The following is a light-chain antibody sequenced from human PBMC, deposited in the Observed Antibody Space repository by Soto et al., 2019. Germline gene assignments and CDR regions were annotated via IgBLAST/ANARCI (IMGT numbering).Light chain of an antibody. CDR2: AAS. CDR3: QQSYSTLFT. V-gene: IGKV1-39*01. J-gene: IGKJ3*01. CDR1: QSISSY. Sequence: DIQMTQSPSYLSASVGDRVTITCRASQSISSYLNWYQQKPVKAPKLLIYAASSLQSGVPSRFSGSGSGTDFTLTISSLQPEDFATYYCQQSYSTLFTFGPGTKVDIK.